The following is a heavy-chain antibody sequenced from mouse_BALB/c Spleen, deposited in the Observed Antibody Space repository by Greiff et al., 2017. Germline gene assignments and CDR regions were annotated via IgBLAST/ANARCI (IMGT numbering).Heavy chain of an antibody. Sequence: EVKVEESGGGLVQPGGSLKLSCAASGFTFSSYGMSWVRQTPDKRLELVATINSNGGSTYYPDSVKGRFTISRDNAKNTLYLQMSSLKSEDTAMYYCARGQGTTVVDYYFDYWGQGTTLTVSS. J-gene: IGHJ2*01. D-gene: IGHD1-1*01. CDR1: GFTFSSYG. CDR2: INSNGGST. V-gene: IGHV5-6-3*01. CDR3: ARGQGTTVVDYYFDY.